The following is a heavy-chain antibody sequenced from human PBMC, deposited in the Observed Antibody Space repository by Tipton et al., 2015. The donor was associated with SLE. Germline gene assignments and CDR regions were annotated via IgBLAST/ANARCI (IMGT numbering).Heavy chain of an antibody. CDR3: ERHYCTASSCPDTFDS. V-gene: IGHV4-31*02. D-gene: IGHD2-8*01. Sequence: LRLSCAASGFTFSNFAMCWVRQAPGKGLEWIGYIYYSGSTYYNPSLKSRVTISVDTSKNQFSLKVNSVTAADTAVYYCERHYCTASSCPDTFDSWGQGTMATVSS. CDR2: IYYSGST. J-gene: IGHJ3*02. CDR1: GFTFSNFAM.